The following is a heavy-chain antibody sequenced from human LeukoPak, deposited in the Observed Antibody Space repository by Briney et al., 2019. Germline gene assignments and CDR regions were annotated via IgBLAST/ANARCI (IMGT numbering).Heavy chain of an antibody. Sequence: ASVKVSCKAAGYTFTGYYMHWVRQAPGQGLEWMGWINPNSGGTNYAQKFQGRVTMTRDTSISTAYMELSRLRSDDTAVYYCARAREYSGSYYLGYWGQGTLVTVSS. CDR1: GYTFTGYY. CDR3: ARAREYSGSYYLGY. D-gene: IGHD1-26*01. CDR2: INPNSGGT. V-gene: IGHV1-2*02. J-gene: IGHJ4*02.